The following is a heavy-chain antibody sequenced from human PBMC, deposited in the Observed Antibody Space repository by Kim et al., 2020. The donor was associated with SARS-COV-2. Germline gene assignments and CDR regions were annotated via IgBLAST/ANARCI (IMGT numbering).Heavy chain of an antibody. CDR1: GFTFSSYE. D-gene: IGHD6-13*01. V-gene: IGHV3-48*03. CDR3: AREDSSWYYYGMDV. Sequence: GGSLRLSCAASGFTFSSYEMNWVRQAPGKGLEWVSYISSSGSTIYYADSVKGRFTISRDNAKNSLYLQMNSLRAEDTAVYYCAREDSSWYYYGMDVWGQGTTVTVSS. CDR2: ISSSGSTI. J-gene: IGHJ6*02.